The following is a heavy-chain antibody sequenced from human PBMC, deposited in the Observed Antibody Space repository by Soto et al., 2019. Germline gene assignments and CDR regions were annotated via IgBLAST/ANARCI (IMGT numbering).Heavy chain of an antibody. J-gene: IGHJ4*02. V-gene: IGHV4-34*01. Sequence: SETLSLTCAVYGGSFSGYYWSWIRQPPGKGLEWIGEINHSGSTNYNPSLKSRVTISVDTSKNQFSLKLSSVTAADTAVYYCAGGELPPMFDYWGQETLVTVSS. CDR3: AGGELPPMFDY. CDR2: INHSGST. D-gene: IGHD1-26*01. CDR1: GGSFSGYY.